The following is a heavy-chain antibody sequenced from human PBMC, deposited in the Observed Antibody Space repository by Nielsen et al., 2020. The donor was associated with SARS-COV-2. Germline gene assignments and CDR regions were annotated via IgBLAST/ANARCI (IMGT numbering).Heavy chain of an antibody. CDR2: INAGNGNT. CDR3: AREGGIAVAGLDY. Sequence: ASVKVSCKASGYTFTSYAMHWVRQAPGQRLEWMGWINAGNGNTKYSQKFQGRVTITRDTSASTAYMELRSLRSDDTAVYYCAREGGIAVAGLDYWGQGTLVTVSS. D-gene: IGHD6-19*01. CDR1: GYTFTSYA. J-gene: IGHJ4*02. V-gene: IGHV1-3*01.